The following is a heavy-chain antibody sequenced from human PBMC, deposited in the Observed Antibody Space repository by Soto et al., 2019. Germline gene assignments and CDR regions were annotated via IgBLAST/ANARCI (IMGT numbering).Heavy chain of an antibody. J-gene: IGHJ4*02. Sequence: SETLSLTCAVSGGPISSGGYSWSWIRQPPGKGLEWIGYIYHSGSTYYNPSLKSRVTISVDRSKNQFSLKLSSVTAADTAVYYCARGDLLRYLLFDYWGQGTLVTVSS. CDR1: GGPISSGGYS. V-gene: IGHV4-30-2*01. CDR2: IYHSGST. D-gene: IGHD3-9*01. CDR3: ARGDLLRYLLFDY.